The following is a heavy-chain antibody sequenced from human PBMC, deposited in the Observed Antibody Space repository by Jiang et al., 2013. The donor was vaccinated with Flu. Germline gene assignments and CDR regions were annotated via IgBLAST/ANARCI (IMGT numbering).Heavy chain of an antibody. D-gene: IGHD6-19*01. CDR1: GFNFDDFL. J-gene: IGHJ4*02. CDR2: ITSDGSSA. V-gene: IGHV3-43*01. CDR3: AKESAEGGQWQIMDD. Sequence: VQLLESGGAVVQPGESLRLSCAVSGFNFDDFLMHWVRQPPGKGLEWVSLITSDGSSAHYADSVKGRFTISRDSSKNSLYLQMNSLRREDSALYYCAKESAEGGQWQIMDDWGQGTLGHRRL.